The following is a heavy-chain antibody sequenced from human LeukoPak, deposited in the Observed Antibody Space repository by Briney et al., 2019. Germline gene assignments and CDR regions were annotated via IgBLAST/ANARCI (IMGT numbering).Heavy chain of an antibody. D-gene: IGHD1-7*01. CDR3: ARDYWWNYDY. Sequence: GGSLRLSCAASGFTFSDYAMHWVRQAPGKGPEWVAVISKDGSDKYYPGSVRGRFTISRDNSKNTIYLQMDSLRAEDTAIYYCARDYWWNYDYWGQGTLVTVSS. CDR1: GFTFSDYA. CDR2: ISKDGSDK. V-gene: IGHV3-30-3*01. J-gene: IGHJ4*02.